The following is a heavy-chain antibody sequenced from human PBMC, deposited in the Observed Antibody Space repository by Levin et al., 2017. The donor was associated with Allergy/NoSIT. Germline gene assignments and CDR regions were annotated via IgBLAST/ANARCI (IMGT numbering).Heavy chain of an antibody. CDR3: AGGGGPFPHPLQHKDDYYMDV. D-gene: IGHD2-15*01. CDR1: GGSVSSGSYY. Sequence: SETLSLTCTVSGGSVSSGSYYWSWIRQPPGKGLEWIGYIYYSGSTNYNPSLKSRVTISVDTSKNQFSLKLSSVTAADTAVYYCAGGGGPFPHPLQHKDDYYMDVWGKGTTVTVSS. CDR2: IYYSGST. J-gene: IGHJ6*03. V-gene: IGHV4-61*01.